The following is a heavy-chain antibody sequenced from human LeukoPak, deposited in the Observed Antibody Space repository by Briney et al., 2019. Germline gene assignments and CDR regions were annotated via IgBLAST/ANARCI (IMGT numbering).Heavy chain of an antibody. D-gene: IGHD5-12*01. CDR1: GGSISSYY. CDR3: ARGRSGYDRGSYYYYMDV. V-gene: IGHV4-59*01. CDR2: IYYSGST. Sequence: SETLSLTCTVSGGSISSYYWSWIRQPPGKGLEWIGYIYYSGSTNYNPSLKSRVTISVDTSMNQFSLKLSSVTAADTAVYYCARGRSGYDRGSYYYYMDVWGKGTTVTVSS. J-gene: IGHJ6*03.